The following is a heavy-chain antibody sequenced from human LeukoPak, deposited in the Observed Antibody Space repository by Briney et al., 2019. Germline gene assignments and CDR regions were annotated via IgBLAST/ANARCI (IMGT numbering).Heavy chain of an antibody. CDR1: GGSVSSSSYY. V-gene: IGHV4-61*01. Sequence: SETLSLTCTVSGGSVSSSSYYWSWIRQPPGKGLEWIGYIYYSGSTNYNPSLKSRVTISVDMSKNQFSLKLSSVTAADTAVYYCARGDTAMAIDYWGQGTLVTVSS. J-gene: IGHJ4*02. D-gene: IGHD5-18*01. CDR2: IYYSGST. CDR3: ARGDTAMAIDY.